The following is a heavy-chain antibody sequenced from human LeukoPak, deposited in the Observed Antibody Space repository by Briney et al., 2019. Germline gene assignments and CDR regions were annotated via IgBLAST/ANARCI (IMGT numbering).Heavy chain of an antibody. CDR1: GFTVSGNY. CDR3: ARSRAAAGRANWFDP. D-gene: IGHD6-13*01. CDR2: IYSGGST. J-gene: IGHJ5*02. Sequence: PGGSLRLSCAASGFTVSGNYMSWVRQAPGKGLEWVLVIYSGGSTYYADSVKGRFTISRDNSKNTLYLQMNSLRAEDTAVYYCARSRAAAGRANWFDPWGQGTLVTVSS. V-gene: IGHV3-53*01.